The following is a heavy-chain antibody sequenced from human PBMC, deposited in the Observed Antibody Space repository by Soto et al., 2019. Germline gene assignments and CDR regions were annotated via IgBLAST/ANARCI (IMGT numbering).Heavy chain of an antibody. CDR3: ARDRGYCSGGSCYPDSVFDY. D-gene: IGHD2-15*01. CDR2: IWYDGSNK. CDR1: GFTFSSYG. J-gene: IGHJ4*02. V-gene: IGHV3-33*01. Sequence: HPGGSLRLSCAASGFTFSSYGMHWVRQAPGKGLEWVAVIWYDGSNKYYADSVKGRFTISRDNSKNTLYLQMNSLRAEDTAVYYCARDRGYCSGGSCYPDSVFDYWGQGALVTVSS.